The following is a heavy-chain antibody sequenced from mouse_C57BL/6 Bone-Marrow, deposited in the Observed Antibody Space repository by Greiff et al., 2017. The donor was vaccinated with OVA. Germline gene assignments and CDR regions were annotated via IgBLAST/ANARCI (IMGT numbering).Heavy chain of an antibody. V-gene: IGHV1-55*01. CDR2: IYPGSGST. CDR1: VYTFTRYW. Sequence: QVQLQQPGAELVKPGASVTMSCKASVYTFTRYWITWVKQRPGQGLEWIGDIYPGSGSTNYNEKFKSKATLTVDTSSSTAYMQLSSLTSEDSAVYYCASGNYPYYYAMDYWGQGTSVTVSS. CDR3: ASGNYPYYYAMDY. D-gene: IGHD2-1*01. J-gene: IGHJ4*01.